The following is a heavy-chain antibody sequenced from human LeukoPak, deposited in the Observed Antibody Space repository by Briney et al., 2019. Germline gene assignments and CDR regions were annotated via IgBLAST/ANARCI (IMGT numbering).Heavy chain of an antibody. J-gene: IGHJ3*02. V-gene: IGHV3-53*01. CDR3: ATGGSYLSAFDI. Sequence: GGSLRLSCAASGFTVSSNYMSWVRQAPGKGLEWVSIIYSGGSTFYADSVKGRFTISRDNSKNTLYLQMNSLRAEDTAVYYCATGGSYLSAFDIWGQGTMVTVSS. CDR1: GFTVSSNY. D-gene: IGHD3-16*02. CDR2: IYSGGST.